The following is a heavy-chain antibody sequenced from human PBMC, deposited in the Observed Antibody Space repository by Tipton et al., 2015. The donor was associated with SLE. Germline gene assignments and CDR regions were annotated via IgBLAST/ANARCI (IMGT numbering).Heavy chain of an antibody. CDR1: GFTFSRYW. CDR2: INGDGSST. Sequence: SPRLSCAASGFTFSRYWMHWVRQAPGKGLVWVSHINGDGSSTSYADSVKGRFTISRDNAKNTLYLQMNSLRVEDTAVYYCARKVVVPGAIRDYFGMDVWGQGTTVTVSS. V-gene: IGHV3-74*01. J-gene: IGHJ6*02. CDR3: ARKVVVPGAIRDYFGMDV. D-gene: IGHD2-2*01.